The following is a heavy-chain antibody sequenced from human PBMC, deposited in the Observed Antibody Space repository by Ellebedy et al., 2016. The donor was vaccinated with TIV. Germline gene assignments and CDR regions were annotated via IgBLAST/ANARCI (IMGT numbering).Heavy chain of an antibody. D-gene: IGHD3-16*01. CDR2: IVSNGDST. J-gene: IGHJ4*02. CDR1: GFTFRSYG. V-gene: IGHV3-64D*06. Sequence: PGGPLRLSCAASGFTFRSYGMNWVRQAPGKGLDYISAIVSNGDSTYYANSVKGRFIISRDNSKNTLYLQMSSLRPEDTAVNYCVKAWGDWGQGTLVTVSS. CDR3: VKAWGD.